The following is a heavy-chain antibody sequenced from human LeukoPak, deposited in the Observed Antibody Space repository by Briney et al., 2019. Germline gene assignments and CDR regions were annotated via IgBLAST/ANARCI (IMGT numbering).Heavy chain of an antibody. CDR3: ASARSGSYWGYYFDY. D-gene: IGHD1-26*01. J-gene: IGHJ4*02. CDR1: GFTFSSYA. V-gene: IGHV3-30-3*01. CDR2: ISYDGSNK. Sequence: GGSLRLSCAASGFTFSSYAMHWVRQAPGKGLEWVAVISYDGSNKYYADSVKGRFTISRDNSKNTLYLQMNSLRAEDTAVYYCASARSGSYWGYYFDYWGQGTLVTVSS.